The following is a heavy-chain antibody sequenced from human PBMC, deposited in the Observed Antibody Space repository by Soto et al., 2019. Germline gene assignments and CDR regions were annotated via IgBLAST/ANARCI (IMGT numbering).Heavy chain of an antibody. Sequence: EVQLVESGGGLVKPGGSLRLSCAASGFTFSSYSMNWVRQAPGKGLEWVSSISSSSSYIYYADSVKGRFTISRDNAKNSLYLQMNSLRAEDTAVYYCARRSGYSSSWYEYYYYYMDVCGKGTTVTVSS. CDR1: GFTFSSYS. V-gene: IGHV3-21*01. J-gene: IGHJ6*03. CDR2: ISSSSSYI. CDR3: ARRSGYSSSWYEYYYYYMDV. D-gene: IGHD6-13*01.